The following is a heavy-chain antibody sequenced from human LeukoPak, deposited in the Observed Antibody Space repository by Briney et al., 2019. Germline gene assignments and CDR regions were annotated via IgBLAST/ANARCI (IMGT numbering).Heavy chain of an antibody. CDR3: GKIHINGSNGYSSGHYMDV. J-gene: IGHJ6*03. D-gene: IGHD3-22*01. CDR2: LYPGVST. Sequence: PSETLSLTCTVSGGPISSYYWSWIRQTAGKGLEWIGRLYPGVSTNYNPSLKSRVTMSVDTSKNQFALKLSAVTAADTAVYYCGKIHINGSNGYSSGHYMDVWGKGTTVTVSS. CDR1: GGPISSYY. V-gene: IGHV4-4*07.